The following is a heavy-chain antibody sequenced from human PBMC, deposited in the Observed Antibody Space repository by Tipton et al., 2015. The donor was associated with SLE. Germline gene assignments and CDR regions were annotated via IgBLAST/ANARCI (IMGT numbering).Heavy chain of an antibody. CDR1: GGSISSYY. Sequence: TLSLTCTVSGGSISSYYWSWIRQPPGKGLEWIGYIYYSGSTNYNPSLKSRVTISVDTSKNQFSLKLSSVTAADTAVYYCARARHCGSTSCYGWFDPWGQGPLVTVSS. CDR3: ARARHCGSTSCYGWFDP. J-gene: IGHJ5*02. CDR2: IYYSGST. D-gene: IGHD2-2*01. V-gene: IGHV4-59*01.